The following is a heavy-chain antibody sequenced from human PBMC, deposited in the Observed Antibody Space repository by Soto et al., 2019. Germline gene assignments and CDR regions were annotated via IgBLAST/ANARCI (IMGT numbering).Heavy chain of an antibody. CDR2: LDYEEGER. D-gene: IGHD6-13*01. CDR1: GNTLSGLP. Sequence: ASVNVSCKVSGNTLSGLPMHWVRQAPGRGLEWMGSLDYEEGERNFAHRFQGRVTVTEDTSTDTAYMDYCVRRHVSATGIDWFDPWGQGTLVTVSS. J-gene: IGHJ5*02. V-gene: IGHV1-24*01. CDR3: FDP.